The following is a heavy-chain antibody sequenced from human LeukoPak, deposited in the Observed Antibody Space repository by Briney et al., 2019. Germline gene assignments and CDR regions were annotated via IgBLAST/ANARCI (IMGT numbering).Heavy chain of an antibody. Sequence: PSETLSLTCTVSGGSISSYYWSWIRQPPGKGLEWIGYMYNSGSANYNPSLKSRVTISLDTSKNQFSLKLNSVTAADTAVYFCARGRVSSSTWYSTYYYYFYMDVWGKGTTVTVSS. CDR2: MYNSGSA. D-gene: IGHD1-1*01. CDR3: ARGRVSSSTWYSTYYYYFYMDV. J-gene: IGHJ6*03. CDR1: GGSISSYY. V-gene: IGHV4-59*13.